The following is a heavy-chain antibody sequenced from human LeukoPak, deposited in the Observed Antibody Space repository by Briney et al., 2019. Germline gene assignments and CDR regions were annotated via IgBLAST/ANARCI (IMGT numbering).Heavy chain of an antibody. CDR1: GGSFSGYY. D-gene: IGHD6-19*01. Sequence: SETLSLTCAVYGGSFSGYYWSWIRQPPGKGLEWIREINHSGSTNYNPSLKSRVTISVDTSKNQFSLKLSSVTAADTAVYYCARVAVAGSSRLDYWGQATLVTVSS. CDR3: ARVAVAGSSRLDY. J-gene: IGHJ4*02. V-gene: IGHV4-34*01. CDR2: INHSGST.